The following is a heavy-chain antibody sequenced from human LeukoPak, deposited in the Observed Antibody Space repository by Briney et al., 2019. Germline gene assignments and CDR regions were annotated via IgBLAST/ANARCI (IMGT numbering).Heavy chain of an antibody. CDR2: IYPGDSDT. J-gene: IGHJ4*02. CDR1: GYSFTSYW. V-gene: IGHV5-51*01. CDR3: ARVGIAAREFDY. D-gene: IGHD6-6*01. Sequence: GESLQISCKGSGYSFTSYWIGWVRQMPGKGLEWMGIIYPGDSDTRYSPSFQGQVTLSADKSVSTAYLQWRSLKASDTAMYYCARVGIAAREFDYWGQGTLVTVSS.